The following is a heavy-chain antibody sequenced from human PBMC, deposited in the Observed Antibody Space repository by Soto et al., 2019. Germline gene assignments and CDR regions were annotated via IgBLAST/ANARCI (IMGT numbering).Heavy chain of an antibody. V-gene: IGHV3-7*03. Sequence: EVQLVESGGGLVQLGGSLRLSCADSGLILRNYWMSWVRQAPGMGLQWVASIKEDGSEKYYVDPVKGRFTISRENAKNSLYLQMNSLRAEDTAVYYCARYRSLDPWGQGILVTVSS. CDR3: ARYRSLDP. CDR1: GLILRNYW. D-gene: IGHD3-16*02. CDR2: IKEDGSEK. J-gene: IGHJ5*02.